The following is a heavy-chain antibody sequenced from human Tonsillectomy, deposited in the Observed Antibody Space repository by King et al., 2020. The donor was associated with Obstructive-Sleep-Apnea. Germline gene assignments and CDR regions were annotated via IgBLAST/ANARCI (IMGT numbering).Heavy chain of an antibody. Sequence: VQLVESGGGLVQPGGSLRLSCAASVFTFSSYAMSWVRQAPGKGLEWVSAISGSGGSTYYADSVKVRFTISRANSKNTLYLQMNSLGDEDTAVYYCAKDGCDCSSTSCYSGPYYYYYYGRDVWGQGPTVTVSS. CDR3: AKDGCDCSSTSCYSGPYYYYYYGRDV. V-gene: IGHV3-23*04. J-gene: IGHJ6*02. D-gene: IGHD2-2*01. CDR2: ISGSGGST. CDR1: VFTFSSYA.